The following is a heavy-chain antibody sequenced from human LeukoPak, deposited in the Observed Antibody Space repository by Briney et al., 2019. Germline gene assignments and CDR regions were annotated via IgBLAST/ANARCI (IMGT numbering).Heavy chain of an antibody. CDR2: ISGSGGST. V-gene: IGHV3-23*01. CDR3: TRHFGYSSGWAFDY. D-gene: IGHD6-19*01. CDR1: GFTFSSYA. J-gene: IGHJ4*02. Sequence: PGGSLRLSCAASGFTFSSYAMSWVRQAPGKGLEWVSAISGSGGSTYYADSVKGRFTISRDDSKNTAYLQMNSLKTEDTAVYYCTRHFGYSSGWAFDYWGQGTLVTVSP.